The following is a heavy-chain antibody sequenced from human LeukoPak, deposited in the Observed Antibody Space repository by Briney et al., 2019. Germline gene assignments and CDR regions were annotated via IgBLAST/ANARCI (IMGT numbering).Heavy chain of an antibody. CDR3: AKYANGGPQDY. J-gene: IGHJ4*02. CDR2: ISGSGGST. D-gene: IGHD2-2*01. V-gene: IGHV3-23*01. Sequence: GGSLRFSCAASGFTFSDYVMSWLRQAPGKGLEWVSAISGSGGSTYYGDSVKGRFTISRDNSKNTLYLQMNSLRAEDTAVYYCAKYANGGPQDYWGQGTLVTVSP. CDR1: GFTFSDYV.